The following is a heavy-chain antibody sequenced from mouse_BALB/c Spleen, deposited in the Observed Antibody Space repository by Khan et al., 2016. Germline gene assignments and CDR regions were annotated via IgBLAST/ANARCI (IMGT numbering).Heavy chain of an antibody. CDR2: ITSYNGAT. Sequence: LVKTGASVKISCKASGYSFTGYYMHWVKQSHGKSLEWIGYITSYNGATSYNQKFKGKATFTVDTSSSTAYMQFNSLTSEDSAVXYCASPYGSSYVWVADWGQGTLVTVSA. J-gene: IGHJ3*01. V-gene: IGHV1S34*01. D-gene: IGHD1-1*01. CDR3: ASPYGSSYVWVAD. CDR1: GYSFTGYY.